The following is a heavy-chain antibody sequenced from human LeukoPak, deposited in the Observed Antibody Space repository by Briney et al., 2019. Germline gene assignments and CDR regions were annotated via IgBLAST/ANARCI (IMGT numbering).Heavy chain of an antibody. V-gene: IGHV4-4*02. Sequence: PSETLSLTCAVSGGSISSSNWWSWVRQPPGKGLEWIGEIYHSGSTNYNPSLKSRVTISVDKSKNQFSLKLSSVAAADTAVYYCARAAIAAAAYFDYWGQGTLVTVSS. CDR1: GGSISSSNW. J-gene: IGHJ4*02. CDR3: ARAAIAAAAYFDY. D-gene: IGHD6-13*01. CDR2: IYHSGST.